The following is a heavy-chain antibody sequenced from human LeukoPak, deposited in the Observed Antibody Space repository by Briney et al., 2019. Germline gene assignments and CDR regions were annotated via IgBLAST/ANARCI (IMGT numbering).Heavy chain of an antibody. V-gene: IGHV3-49*04. CDR1: GFTFGDYA. Sequence: GGSLRLSCTASGFTFGDYAMSWVRQAPGKGLEWVGFIRSKAYGGTTEYAASVKGRFTISRDDSKSIAYLQMNSLKTEDTAVYYCTRLAAYYSGEYFQHWGQGTLVTVSS. CDR3: TRLAAYYSGEYFQH. CDR2: IRSKAYGGTT. J-gene: IGHJ1*01. D-gene: IGHD3-10*01.